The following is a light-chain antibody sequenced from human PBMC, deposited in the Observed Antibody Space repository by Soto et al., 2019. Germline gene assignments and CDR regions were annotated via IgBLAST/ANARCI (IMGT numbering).Light chain of an antibody. CDR2: DAS. CDR1: QSISSW. CDR3: QQYNSFPRT. J-gene: IGKJ1*01. Sequence: DIQMTQSPSTLSASIGDKVTITCRATQSISSWLAWYQHKPGEAPKLLIYDASDLKTGVPLRFSGRGSETEFTLTINGLQPDDFATYYCQQYNSFPRTFGQGTKVEI. V-gene: IGKV1-5*01.